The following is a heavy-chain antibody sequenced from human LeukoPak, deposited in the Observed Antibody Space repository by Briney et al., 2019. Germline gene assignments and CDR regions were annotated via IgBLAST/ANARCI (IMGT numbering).Heavy chain of an antibody. CDR3: AGVWFGTDVFDI. V-gene: IGHV4-39*01. J-gene: IGHJ3*02. Sequence: SETLSLTCTVSGGSISSSSYYWGWIRQPPGKGLEWIVSIYYSGSSYYNPSLKSRVTISVDTSKNQCSLKLSSVTAADTAVYYCAGVWFGTDVFDIWGQGTMVTVS. CDR2: IYYSGSS. D-gene: IGHD3-10*01. CDR1: GGSISSSSYY.